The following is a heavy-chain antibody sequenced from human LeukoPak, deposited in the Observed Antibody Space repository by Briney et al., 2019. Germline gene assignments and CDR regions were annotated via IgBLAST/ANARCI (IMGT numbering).Heavy chain of an antibody. V-gene: IGHV4-59*08. CDR1: GGSISIYY. CDR2: IYYSGST. CDR3: ARKDSSGWYRSDRYAFDI. J-gene: IGHJ3*02. Sequence: SETLSLTCTVSGGSISIYYWSWIRQPPGKGLEWIGYIYYSGSTNYNPSLKSRVTISVDTSKNQFSLKLSSVTAADTAVYYCARKDSSGWYRSDRYAFDIWGQGTMVTVSS. D-gene: IGHD6-19*01.